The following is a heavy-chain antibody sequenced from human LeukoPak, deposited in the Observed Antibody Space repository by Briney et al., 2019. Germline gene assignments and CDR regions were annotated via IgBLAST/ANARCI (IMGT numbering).Heavy chain of an antibody. Sequence: PGRSLRLSCAASGFTFSSYAMHWVRQAPGKGLEWVAFIRYDGSNKYYADSVKGRFTISRDNSKNTLYLQMNSLKTEDTAVYYCAKDRVGRWLQSTRPFVDYWGQGTLVTVSS. J-gene: IGHJ4*02. V-gene: IGHV3-30*02. CDR1: GFTFSSYA. CDR3: AKDRVGRWLQSTRPFVDY. D-gene: IGHD5-24*01. CDR2: IRYDGSNK.